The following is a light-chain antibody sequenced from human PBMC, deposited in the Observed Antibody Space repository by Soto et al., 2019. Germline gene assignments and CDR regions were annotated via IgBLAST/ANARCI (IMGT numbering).Light chain of an antibody. CDR2: EVS. V-gene: IGLV2-18*02. Sequence: QSALTHPPSVSGSPGQSVAISCTGTRSDVGSYNRVSWYQQPPGAAPKLMIYEVSNRPSGVPDRFSGSKSGNTASLTISGLQAEDEADYYCNSYTGSSTYVFGTGTKVTVL. CDR3: NSYTGSSTYV. J-gene: IGLJ1*01. CDR1: RSDVGSYNR.